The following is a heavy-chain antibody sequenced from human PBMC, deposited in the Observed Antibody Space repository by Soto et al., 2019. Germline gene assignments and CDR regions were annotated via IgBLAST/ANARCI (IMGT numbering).Heavy chain of an antibody. CDR3: ARGPHYYDSSGYYYPFDY. J-gene: IGHJ4*02. CDR2: IYPGDSDT. Sequence: RQMPGKGLEWMGIIYPGDSDTRYSPSFQGQVTISADKSISTAYLQWSSLKASDTAMYYCARGPHYYDSSGYYYPFDYWGQGTLVTVSS. D-gene: IGHD3-22*01. V-gene: IGHV5-51*01.